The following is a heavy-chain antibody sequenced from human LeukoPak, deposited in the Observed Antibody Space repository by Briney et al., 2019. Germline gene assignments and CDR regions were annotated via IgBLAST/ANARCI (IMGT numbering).Heavy chain of an antibody. Sequence: GGSLRLSCAASGFTFTNYAMSWVRQAPGKGLEWVSTVTGRGDSTFYAVSVKGRFTISRDNSKNTLFLQMNSLRAEDTAVYYCAKAWGNYFTHLDYWGQGTLVTVSS. CDR3: AKAWGNYFTHLDY. D-gene: IGHD2/OR15-2a*01. CDR2: VTGRGDST. J-gene: IGHJ4*02. V-gene: IGHV3-23*01. CDR1: GFTFTNYA.